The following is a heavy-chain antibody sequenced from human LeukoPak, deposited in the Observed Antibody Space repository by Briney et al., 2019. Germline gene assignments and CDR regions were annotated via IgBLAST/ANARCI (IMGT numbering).Heavy chain of an antibody. CDR1: GFTFSSYW. D-gene: IGHD2-21*01. Sequence: PGGSLRLSCAASGFTFSSYWMTWVRQAPGKGLEWVANINQNGSMKYYVDSVKGRFTISRDNAKDSLYLLMNSLRAEDTAVYYCARDCGGDDDFWGQGALVTVSS. J-gene: IGHJ4*02. V-gene: IGHV3-7*01. CDR3: ARDCGGDDDF. CDR2: INQNGSMK.